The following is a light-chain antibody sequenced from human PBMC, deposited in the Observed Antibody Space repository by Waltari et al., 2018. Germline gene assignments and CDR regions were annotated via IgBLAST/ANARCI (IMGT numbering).Light chain of an antibody. CDR2: KDS. J-gene: IGLJ3*02. CDR3: YSAADDQSWV. CDR1: VLSKNY. Sequence: SYEMTQPSSVSVSPGQTARITCSADVLSKNYTRWFQQKSGQAPVLGIYKDSERPPGIPERFSGSSSGTTVTLTISGAQVDDEADYYCYSAADDQSWVFGGGTKLTVL. V-gene: IGLV3-27*01.